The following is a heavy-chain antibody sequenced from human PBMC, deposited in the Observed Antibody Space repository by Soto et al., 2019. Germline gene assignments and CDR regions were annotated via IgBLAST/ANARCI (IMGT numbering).Heavy chain of an antibody. Sequence: SGKVSCKASGGTFSSYAISWVRQAPGQGLEWMGGIIPIFGTANYAQKFQGRVTITADESTSTAYMELSSLRSEDTAVYYCASGILYYDFWSGWGMDVWGQGTTVTVSS. CDR2: IIPIFGTA. V-gene: IGHV1-69*13. D-gene: IGHD3-3*01. CDR1: GGTFSSYA. J-gene: IGHJ6*02. CDR3: ASGILYYDFWSGWGMDV.